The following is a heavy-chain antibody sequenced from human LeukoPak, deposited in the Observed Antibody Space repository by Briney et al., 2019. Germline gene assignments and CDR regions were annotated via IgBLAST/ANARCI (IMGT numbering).Heavy chain of an antibody. CDR1: GGSISSGDYY. CDR3: AVGYCSGGSCYSDAFDI. V-gene: IGHV4-30-4*01. J-gene: IGHJ3*02. Sequence: SQTLSLTCTVSGGSISSGDYYWSWIRQPPGKGLEWIGYIYYSGSTYYNPSLKSRVTISVDTSKNQFSLKLSSVTAADTAVYYCAVGYCSGGSCYSDAFDIWGQGTMVTVSS. CDR2: IYYSGST. D-gene: IGHD2-15*01.